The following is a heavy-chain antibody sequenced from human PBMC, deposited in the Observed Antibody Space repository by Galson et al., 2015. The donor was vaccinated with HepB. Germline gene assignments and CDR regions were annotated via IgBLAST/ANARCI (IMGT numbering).Heavy chain of an antibody. V-gene: IGHV3-48*02. CDR2: ISTTGTTI. J-gene: IGHJ2*01. D-gene: IGHD5-18*01. CDR1: GFTFSSYT. Sequence: SLRLSCAASGFTFSSYTMNWVRQAPGQELEWLAYISTTGTTIYYADPVKGRFTISRDNAENSLYLQMNSLRDEDTAVYYCVRVAVDTTIFRGYWYFDLWGRGTLVTVSS. CDR3: VRVAVDTTIFRGYWYFDL.